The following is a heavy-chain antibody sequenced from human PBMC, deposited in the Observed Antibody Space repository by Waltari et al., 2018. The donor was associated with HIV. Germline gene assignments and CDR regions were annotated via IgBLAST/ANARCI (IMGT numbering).Heavy chain of an antibody. J-gene: IGHJ4*02. V-gene: IGHV4-39*01. Sequence: LQLQESGPGLAKPSETLSLTGSVSGGSIRTTRYHWFCIRQPPGQGLAWVGSISSSGTTYYNPSLKSRVTISVDTSKNQFALKVDSVSAADTAMYYCASRGYTYGPLDYWGQGTLVTVSS. CDR1: GGSIRTTRYH. CDR3: ASRGYTYGPLDY. CDR2: ISSSGTT. D-gene: IGHD5-18*01.